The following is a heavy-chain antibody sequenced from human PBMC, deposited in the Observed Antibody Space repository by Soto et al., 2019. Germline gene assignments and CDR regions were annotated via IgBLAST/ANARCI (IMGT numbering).Heavy chain of an antibody. Sequence: QVQLVQSGAEVKKPGSSVKVSCKASGGTFSTYTISWVRQAPGQGLEWMGRIIPILGIANYAQKFQGRVTITADKSTSTAYVELSSLRSEDTALYYCASGATLITDWFDPWGQGALVTVSS. CDR1: GGTFSTYT. V-gene: IGHV1-69*02. CDR2: IIPILGIA. CDR3: ASGATLITDWFDP. D-gene: IGHD1-20*01. J-gene: IGHJ5*02.